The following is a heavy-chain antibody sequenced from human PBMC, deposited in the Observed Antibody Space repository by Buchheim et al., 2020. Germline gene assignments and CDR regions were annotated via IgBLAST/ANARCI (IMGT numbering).Heavy chain of an antibody. CDR1: GFTVSSNY. D-gene: IGHD3-3*01. Sequence: EVQLVESGGGLVQPGGSLRLSCAASGFTVSSNYMSWVRQAPGKGLEWVSVIYSGGSTYYADSVKGRFTISRDNSKNTLYLKMNSLRAEDTAVYYCARSQYYDFWSGYLHYWGQGTL. CDR2: IYSGGST. J-gene: IGHJ4*02. V-gene: IGHV3-66*02. CDR3: ARSQYYDFWSGYLHY.